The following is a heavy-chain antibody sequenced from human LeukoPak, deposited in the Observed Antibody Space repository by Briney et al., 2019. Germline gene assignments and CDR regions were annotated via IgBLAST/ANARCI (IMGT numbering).Heavy chain of an antibody. Sequence: PSETLSLTCTVSGGSISNYYWSWIRQPPGKRLEWIAYVSYSGSSSSNPSLESRVTISVDMSKNQFSLRLGSVTASDTAVYYCVRLQGRADNYPDYWGQGTLVTVSS. CDR3: VRLQGRADNYPDY. CDR1: GGSISNYY. D-gene: IGHD2-15*01. V-gene: IGHV4-59*08. CDR2: VSYSGSS. J-gene: IGHJ4*02.